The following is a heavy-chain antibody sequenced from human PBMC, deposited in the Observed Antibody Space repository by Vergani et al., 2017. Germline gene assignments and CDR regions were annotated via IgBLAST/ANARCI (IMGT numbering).Heavy chain of an antibody. CDR3: AKGDRLEARDDWFDS. D-gene: IGHD6-6*01. CDR1: GFTFNSFA. J-gene: IGHJ5*01. Sequence: EVQLLESGGGLVQPGGSLRLSCAASGFTFNSFAMTWVRQAPGMGLEWISTISGGGDTNHYADSVKGRFTIFRDNYKSTLYLQIKSLRAEDTAVYYCAKGDRLEARDDWFDSWGQGSQVTVSS. V-gene: IGHV3-23*01. CDR2: ISGGGDTN.